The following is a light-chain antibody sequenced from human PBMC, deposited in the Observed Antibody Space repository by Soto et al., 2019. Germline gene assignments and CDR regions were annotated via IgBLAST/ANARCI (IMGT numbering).Light chain of an antibody. CDR2: DVT. V-gene: IGLV2-14*03. Sequence: QSVLTQPASVSGSPGQSITISCTGTSSDVGAYNCVSWYQQHPGKAPKLMIYDVTRRPSGISSRFSGSKSANTASLTISGLQAEDEADYYCSSYTSSTTVVFGGGTKLTVL. CDR3: SSYTSSTTVV. J-gene: IGLJ2*01. CDR1: SSDVGAYNC.